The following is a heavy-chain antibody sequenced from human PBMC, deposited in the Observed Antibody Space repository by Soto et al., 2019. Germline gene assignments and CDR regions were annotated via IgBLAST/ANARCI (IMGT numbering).Heavy chain of an antibody. Sequence: PXQPLSLPWAITGDSVSSNSAGWSWVRHSPSRGLEWLGRTYCRSKWYYEYAVSVRGRITINPDTSKNQYSLQLNSVTPEDTAVYFCARGEQYSGRIFDYWGQGTLVTVSS. V-gene: IGHV6-1*01. CDR3: ARGEQYSGRIFDY. CDR1: GDSVSSNSAG. CDR2: TYCRSKWYY. D-gene: IGHD1-26*01. J-gene: IGHJ4*01.